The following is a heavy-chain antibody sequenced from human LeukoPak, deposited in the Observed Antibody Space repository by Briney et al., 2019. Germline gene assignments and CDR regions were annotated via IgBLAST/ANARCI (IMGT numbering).Heavy chain of an antibody. CDR3: ARDFLPPHYTATIRPDWYFDL. CDR2: IDYSAST. J-gene: IGHJ2*01. Sequence: SETLSLTCTVSGGSISTYYWSWIRQPPGKGLEWIAYIDYSASTNYNPSLKSRVTISVDTSKNQFSLKLSSVTAADTAVYYCARDFLPPHYTATIRPDWYFDLWGRGTLVTVSS. CDR1: GGSISTYY. D-gene: IGHD5-12*01. V-gene: IGHV4-59*01.